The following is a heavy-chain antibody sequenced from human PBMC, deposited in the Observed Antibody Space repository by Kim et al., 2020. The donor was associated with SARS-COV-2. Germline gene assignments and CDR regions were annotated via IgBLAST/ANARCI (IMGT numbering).Heavy chain of an antibody. V-gene: IGHV4-34*01. D-gene: IGHD5-12*01. Sequence: SETLSLTCAVYGGSFSGYYWSWIRQPPGKGLEWIGEINHSGSTNYNPSLKSRVTISVDTSKNQFSLKLSSVTAADTAVYYCARVGYKRWLQLGEYYFDYWGQGTLVTVSS. J-gene: IGHJ4*02. CDR3: ARVGYKRWLQLGEYYFDY. CDR2: INHSGST. CDR1: GGSFSGYY.